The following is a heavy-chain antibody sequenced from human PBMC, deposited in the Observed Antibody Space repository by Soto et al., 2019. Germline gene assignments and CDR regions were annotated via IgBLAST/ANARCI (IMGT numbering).Heavy chain of an antibody. CDR3: ARDKGRYDSGMDV. J-gene: IGHJ6*02. D-gene: IGHD3-9*01. Sequence: SETLSLTCTVSGGSIISYYCIFIRHPPGKGLEWIVYIFYSGSTKYNPSLKSRVTISVDTSKTHFSLNLSSVTAADTAVYYCARDKGRYDSGMDVWGQGTTVTVS. CDR2: IFYSGST. CDR1: GGSIISYY. V-gene: IGHV4-59*01.